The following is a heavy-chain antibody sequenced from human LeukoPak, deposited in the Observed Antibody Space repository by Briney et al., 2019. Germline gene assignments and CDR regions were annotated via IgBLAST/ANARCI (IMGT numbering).Heavy chain of an antibody. CDR3: SFGTADTALDY. CDR2: IYSGGST. Sequence: TGGSLRLSCAASGFTVSSNYMSWVRQAPGKGLEWVSAIYSGGSTYYADSVKGRFTISRDNSKNTLYLQMNSLRAEDTAVYYCSFGTADTALDYWGQGTLVTVSS. D-gene: IGHD2-8*02. J-gene: IGHJ4*02. CDR1: GFTVSSNY. V-gene: IGHV3-53*01.